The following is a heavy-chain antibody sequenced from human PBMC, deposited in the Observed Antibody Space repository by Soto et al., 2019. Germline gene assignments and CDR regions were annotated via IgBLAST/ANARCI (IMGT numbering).Heavy chain of an antibody. CDR2: ISGSGGST. CDR1: GFTFSSYA. D-gene: IGHD3-22*01. J-gene: IGHJ4*02. V-gene: IGHV3-23*01. Sequence: GGSLGLSCAASGFTFSSYAMSWVRQAPGKGLEWVSAISGSGGSTYYADSVKGRFTISRDNSKNTLYLQMNSLRAEDTAVYYCAKGPGVVVQYDYWGQGTLVTVSS. CDR3: AKGPGVVVQYDY.